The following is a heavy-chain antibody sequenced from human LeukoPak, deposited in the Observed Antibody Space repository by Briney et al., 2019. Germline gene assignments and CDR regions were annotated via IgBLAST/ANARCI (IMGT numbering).Heavy chain of an antibody. CDR2: FDPGDGET. Sequence: ASVKVSCKVSGYTLTELSMHWVRQAPGKGLEWMGGFDPGDGETIYAQKFQGRATMTEDTSTDTAYMELRSLTSEDTAVYYCARDYGGSSGWFDPWGQGTLVTVSS. D-gene: IGHD4-23*01. CDR1: GYTLTELS. V-gene: IGHV1-24*01. J-gene: IGHJ5*02. CDR3: ARDYGGSSGWFDP.